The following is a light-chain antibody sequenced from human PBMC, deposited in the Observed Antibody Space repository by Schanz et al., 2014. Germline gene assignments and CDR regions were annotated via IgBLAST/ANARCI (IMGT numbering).Light chain of an antibody. CDR1: QNINSS. V-gene: IGKV1-8*01. CDR3: QQFWSYPYN. Sequence: AIRMTQSPSSLSASTGDRVTITCRASQNINSSLAWYQQRPGQAPKLLIYTASTLQSGVPSRFSGSGSGTDFTLTISCLQSEDFATYYCQQFWSYPYNFGQGTNVEIK. CDR2: TAS. J-gene: IGKJ2*01.